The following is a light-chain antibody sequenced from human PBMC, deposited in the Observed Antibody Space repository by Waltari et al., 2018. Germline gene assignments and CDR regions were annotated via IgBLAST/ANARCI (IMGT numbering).Light chain of an antibody. CDR3: YSAADNNWV. V-gene: IGLV3-27*01. J-gene: IGLJ3*02. CDR2: KDS. Sequence: SYELTQPSSVSVSPGQTARITCTGDVLAKKYARWFQQKPGQAPVLLIYKDSEWPSGIPERFSGSSSGTTVTLTISGAQVEDEADYYCYSAADNNWVFGGGTKLTVL. CDR1: VLAKKY.